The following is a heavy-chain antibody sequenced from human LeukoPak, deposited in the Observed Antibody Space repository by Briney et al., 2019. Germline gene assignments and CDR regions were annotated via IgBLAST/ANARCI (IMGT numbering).Heavy chain of an antibody. D-gene: IGHD5-12*01. Sequence: SETLSLTCAVYGGSFSGYYWSWIRQPPGKGLEWIGEISHSGSTNYNPSLKSRVTISVDTHKNQFSLKLSSVTAADTAVYYCARVATRSHWYFDLWGRGTLVTVSS. J-gene: IGHJ2*01. CDR2: ISHSGST. CDR3: ARVATRSHWYFDL. CDR1: GGSFSGYY. V-gene: IGHV4-34*01.